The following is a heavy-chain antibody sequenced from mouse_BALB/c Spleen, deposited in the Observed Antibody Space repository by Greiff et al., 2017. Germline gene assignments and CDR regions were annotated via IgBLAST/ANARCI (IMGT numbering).Heavy chain of an antibody. CDR2: ISSGGSYT. Sequence: EVKLVESGGGLVKPGGSLKLSCAASGFTFSSYAMSWVRQSPEKRLEWVAEISSGGSYTYYPDTVTGRFTISRDNAKNTLYLEMSSLRSEDTAMYYCAKYYYGSIGGAMDYWGQGTSVTVSS. CDR3: AKYYYGSIGGAMDY. D-gene: IGHD1-1*01. CDR1: GFTFSSYA. J-gene: IGHJ4*01. V-gene: IGHV5-9-4*01.